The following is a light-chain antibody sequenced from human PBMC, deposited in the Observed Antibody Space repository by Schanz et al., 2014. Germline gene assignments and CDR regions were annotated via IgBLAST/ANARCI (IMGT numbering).Light chain of an antibody. CDR3: QQDGLSPR. CDR2: AAS. V-gene: IGKV3-20*01. J-gene: IGKJ4*01. Sequence: EIVLTQSPGTLSLSPGERATLSCRASQSVSSSYLAWYRQKPGQAPRLLIYAASIRAIGIPDRFSGSGSGTDFTLTISRLEPEECAVYYCQQDGLSPRFGGGTKVEIK. CDR1: QSVSSSY.